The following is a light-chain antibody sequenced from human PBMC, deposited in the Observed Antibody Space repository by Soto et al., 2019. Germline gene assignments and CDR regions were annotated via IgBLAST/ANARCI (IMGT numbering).Light chain of an antibody. J-gene: IGLJ2*01. Sequence: QSVLTQPPSASGTPGQRVTISCSGSSSNIGSNYVYWYQQLPGTAPKLLIYSNNQRPSGVPDRFSGSKSGTSASLAISGLQSEDGADYYCAAWDDSLNGVVFGGGTKVTVL. V-gene: IGLV1-44*01. CDR2: SNN. CDR1: SSNIGSNY. CDR3: AAWDDSLNGVV.